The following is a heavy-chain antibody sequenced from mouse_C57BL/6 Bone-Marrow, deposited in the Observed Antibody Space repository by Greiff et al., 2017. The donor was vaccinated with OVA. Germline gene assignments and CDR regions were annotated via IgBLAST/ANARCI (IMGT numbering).Heavy chain of an antibody. CDR2: IDPENGDT. V-gene: IGHV14-4*01. D-gene: IGHD2-3*01. CDR1: GFNIKDDY. Sequence: VHVKQSGAELVRPGASVKLSCTASGFNIKDDYMHWVKQRPEQGLEWIGWIDPENGDTEYASKFQGKATITADTSSNTAYLQLSSLTSEDTAVYYCTTNGYYRYYAMDYWGQGTSVTVSS. J-gene: IGHJ4*01. CDR3: TTNGYYRYYAMDY.